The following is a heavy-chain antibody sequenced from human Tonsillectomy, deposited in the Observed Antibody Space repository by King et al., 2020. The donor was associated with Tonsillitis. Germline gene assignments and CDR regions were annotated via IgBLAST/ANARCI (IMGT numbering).Heavy chain of an antibody. Sequence: VQLVESGGGVVQPGGSLRLSCVASGFSFSNYGIHLVRQAPGKGLEWVTVVWEDGTIKYYAVSVQGRFTISRDNSKNTVYLQMNSLRAEDTAEYYCARDQGAGLDHWGQGSPVTVSS. J-gene: IGHJ4*02. CDR2: VWEDGTIK. D-gene: IGHD6-19*01. CDR3: ARDQGAGLDH. CDR1: GFSFSNYG. V-gene: IGHV3-33*08.